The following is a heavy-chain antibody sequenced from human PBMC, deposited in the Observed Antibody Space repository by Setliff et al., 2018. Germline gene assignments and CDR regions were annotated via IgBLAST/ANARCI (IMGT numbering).Heavy chain of an antibody. CDR2: ITNSGGTI. D-gene: IGHD5-18*01. CDR1: GFTFSDYY. Sequence: RLSCAASGFTFSDYYMSWIRQAPGKGLEWVSYITNSGGTIYYADSVKGRFTISRDNAKNSLFLQMNGLRAEDTALYYCAKFVGYTYGYDYWGRGTLVTVSS. V-gene: IGHV3-11*04. CDR3: AKFVGYTYGYDY. J-gene: IGHJ4*02.